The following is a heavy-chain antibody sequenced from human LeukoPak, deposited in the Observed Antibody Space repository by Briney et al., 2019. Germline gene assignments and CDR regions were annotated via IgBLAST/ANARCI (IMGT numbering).Heavy chain of an antibody. D-gene: IGHD3-10*01. CDR2: IYYSGST. V-gene: IGHV4-39*07. CDR1: GGSISSSSYY. Sequence: SETLSLTCTVSGGSISSSSYYWGWIRQPPGKGLEWIGSIYYSGSTYYNPSLKSRVTISVDTSKNQFSLKLSSVTAADTAVYYCARDMKSWFGLYYFDYWGQGTLVTVSS. J-gene: IGHJ4*02. CDR3: ARDMKSWFGLYYFDY.